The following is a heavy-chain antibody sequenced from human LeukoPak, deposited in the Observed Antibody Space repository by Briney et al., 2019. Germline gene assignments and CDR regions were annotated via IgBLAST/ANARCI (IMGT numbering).Heavy chain of an antibody. J-gene: IGHJ6*03. Sequence: ASVKVSCKASGYTFTGYYMHWVRQATGQGLEWMGWMNPNSGNTGYAQKFQGRVTITRNTSISTAYMELSSLRSEDTAVYYCARQYYDFWSGYPMNVWGKGTTVTVSS. V-gene: IGHV1-8*03. CDR2: MNPNSGNT. CDR1: GYTFTGYY. CDR3: ARQYYDFWSGYPMNV. D-gene: IGHD3-3*01.